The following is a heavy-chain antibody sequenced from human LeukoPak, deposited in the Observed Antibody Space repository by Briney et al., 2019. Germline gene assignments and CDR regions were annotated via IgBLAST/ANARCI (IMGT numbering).Heavy chain of an antibody. CDR3: ARASIYCSSTSCYTGDAFDI. CDR1: GFTVSSNY. Sequence: GGSLRLSCAASGFTVSSNYMSWVRQAPGKGLEWVSVIYSGGSTYYADSVKGRFAISRDNAKNSLYLQMNSLRGEDTAVYYCARASIYCSSTSCYTGDAFDIWGQGTMVTVSS. D-gene: IGHD2-2*02. J-gene: IGHJ3*02. CDR2: IYSGGST. V-gene: IGHV3-53*01.